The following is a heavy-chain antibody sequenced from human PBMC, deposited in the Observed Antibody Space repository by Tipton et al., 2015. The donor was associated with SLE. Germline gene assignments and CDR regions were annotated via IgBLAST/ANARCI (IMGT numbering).Heavy chain of an antibody. Sequence: SLRLSCAASGFTFSSYSMNWVRQAPGKGLEWVSSISSSSSYIYYADSVKGRFTISRDNAKNSLYLQMNSLRAEDTAVYYCARVGAYYDYVWGSYRDAFDIWGQGTMVTVSS. CDR1: GFTFSSYS. J-gene: IGHJ3*02. CDR3: ARVGAYYDYVWGSYRDAFDI. D-gene: IGHD3-16*02. V-gene: IGHV3-21*01. CDR2: ISSSSSYI.